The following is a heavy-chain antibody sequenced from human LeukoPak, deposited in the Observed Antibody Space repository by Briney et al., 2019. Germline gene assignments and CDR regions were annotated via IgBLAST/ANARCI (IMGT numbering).Heavy chain of an antibody. CDR2: IYPGDSGT. CDR1: GYSITTYW. CDR3: ARHRPGSTNWYFDY. Sequence: GAPLKISCKGSGYSITTYWICCVRQMPRKDLEWMGIIYPGDSGTRYSPSFQGQVTISADKSISTAYLQWSTLKASDTAIYYCARHRPGSTNWYFDYLGQGTLVTVSS. V-gene: IGHV5-51*01. D-gene: IGHD2-2*01. J-gene: IGHJ4*02.